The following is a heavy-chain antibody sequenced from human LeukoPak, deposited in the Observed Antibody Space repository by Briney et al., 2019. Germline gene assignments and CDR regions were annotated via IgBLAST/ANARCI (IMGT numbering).Heavy chain of an antibody. CDR1: GFTFSVYA. CDR2: ITYTGRRT. V-gene: IGHV3-23*01. CDR3: GRHDSFIPF. Sequence: GRTLRLSRAASGFTFSVYAMTWVPRGAGKRLEWGSSITYTGRRTYYTDSVKGRFTISRDDSKKAVYLEMSTLRVEDTAIYFCGRHDSFIPFWGQGTLVTVSS. D-gene: IGHD3-16*02. J-gene: IGHJ1*01.